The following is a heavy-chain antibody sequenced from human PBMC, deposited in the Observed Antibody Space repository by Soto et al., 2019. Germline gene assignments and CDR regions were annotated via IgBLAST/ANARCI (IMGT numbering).Heavy chain of an antibody. J-gene: IGHJ5*02. CDR1: GFTFDDYT. CDR2: ISWDGGST. D-gene: IGHD3-3*01. V-gene: IGHV3-43*01. Sequence: GGSLRLSCAASGFTFDDYTMNWVRQAPGKGLEWVSLISWDGGSTYYADSVKGRFTISRDNSKNSLYLQMNSLRTEDTALYYCAKGFWSGHLGLDPWGQGTLVTVSS. CDR3: AKGFWSGHLGLDP.